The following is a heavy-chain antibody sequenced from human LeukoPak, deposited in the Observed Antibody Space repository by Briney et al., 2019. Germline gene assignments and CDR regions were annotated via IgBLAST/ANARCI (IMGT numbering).Heavy chain of an antibody. CDR1: GGSISGYY. D-gene: IGHD3-10*01. Sequence: SETLSLTCTVSGGSISGYYWSWIRQPPGKGLEWIGYIYYSGSTNYNPSLKSRLTMSVDTSKNQFSLKLSSVTAADTAVYYCARKKAMVRGPTGWFDPWGQGTLVTVSS. CDR2: IYYSGST. J-gene: IGHJ5*02. CDR3: ARKKAMVRGPTGWFDP. V-gene: IGHV4-59*12.